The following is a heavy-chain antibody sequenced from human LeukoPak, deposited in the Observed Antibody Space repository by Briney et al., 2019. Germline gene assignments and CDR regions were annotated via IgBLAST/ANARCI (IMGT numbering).Heavy chain of an antibody. J-gene: IGHJ4*02. CDR3: ARARRDGIWTNPFDY. D-gene: IGHD1-1*01. CDR2: INSDGSST. CDR1: GFTFSSYG. Sequence: PGGSLRLSCAASGFTFSSYGMHWVRQAPGKGLVWVSRINSDGSSTSYADSVKGRFTIPRDNAKNTLYLQMNSLRAEDTAVYYCARARRDGIWTNPFDYWGQGTLVTVSS. V-gene: IGHV3-74*01.